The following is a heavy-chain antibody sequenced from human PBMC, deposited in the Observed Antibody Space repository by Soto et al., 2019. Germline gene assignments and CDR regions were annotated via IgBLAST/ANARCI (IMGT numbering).Heavy chain of an antibody. CDR1: GFTFSSYE. CDR3: ARDNYDFWSGSPRGWFDP. Sequence: GSLRLSCAASGFTFSSYEMNWVRQAPGKGLEWVSYISSSGSTIYYADSVKGRFTISRDNAKNSLYLQMNSLRAEDTAVYYCARDNYDFWSGSPRGWFDPWGQGTLVTVSS. J-gene: IGHJ5*02. D-gene: IGHD3-3*01. V-gene: IGHV3-48*03. CDR2: ISSSGSTI.